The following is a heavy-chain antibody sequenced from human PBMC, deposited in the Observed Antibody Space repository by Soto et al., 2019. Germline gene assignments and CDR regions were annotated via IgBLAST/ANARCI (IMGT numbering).Heavy chain of an antibody. V-gene: IGHV4-61*01. Sequence: QVQLQESGPGLVKPSGTLSLTCTVSGDSVRSRNYYWSWIRQAPGTGLEWIGYVYDSVNYDSGRTNYNPSLVSRVTISLDASKKQSSLNLTSVTAADTAVYYCARESDFWDDAYMRTFDIWGQGTKVTVSS. CDR2: VYDSVNYDSGRT. J-gene: IGHJ3*02. CDR1: GDSVRSRNYY. D-gene: IGHD3-3*01. CDR3: ARESDFWDDAYMRTFDI.